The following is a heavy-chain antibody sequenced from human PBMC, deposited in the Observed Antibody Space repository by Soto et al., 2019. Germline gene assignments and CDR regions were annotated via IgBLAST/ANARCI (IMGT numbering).Heavy chain of an antibody. V-gene: IGHV3-30*04. CDR1: GFTFSSYA. J-gene: IGHJ4*02. CDR3: AKDLKYCSSTSCDFYFNY. CDR2: ISYDGSNK. Sequence: GGSLRLSCAASGFTFSSYAMHWVRQAPGKGLEWVAVISYDGSNKYYADSVKGRFTISRDNSKNTLYLQMNSLRAEDTAVYYCAKDLKYCSSTSCDFYFNYWGQGTLVTVSS. D-gene: IGHD2-2*01.